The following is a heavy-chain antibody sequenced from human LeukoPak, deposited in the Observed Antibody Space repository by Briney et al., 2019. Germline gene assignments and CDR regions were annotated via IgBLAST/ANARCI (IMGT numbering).Heavy chain of an antibody. D-gene: IGHD4-11*01. J-gene: IGHJ6*03. V-gene: IGHV4-59*02. Sequence: SQTLSLTCTVSGASVSSYHWSWIRQPPGKGLEWIGHMSYSGSTNYNPSLKSRVTISVDTSKNQVSLKLSSVTAAADTAIYYCARELTVTEGFYYYYYYYMDVWGKGTTVTVSS. CDR3: ARELTVTEGFYYYYYYYMDV. CDR2: MSYSGST. CDR1: GASVSSYH.